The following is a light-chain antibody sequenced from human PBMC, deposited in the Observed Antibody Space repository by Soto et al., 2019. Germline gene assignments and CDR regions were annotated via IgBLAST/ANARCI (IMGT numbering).Light chain of an antibody. V-gene: IGLV1-40*01. J-gene: IGLJ1*01. CDR2: GNS. CDR1: SSNIGAGYD. CDR3: QSYDGSLSYV. Sequence: QSALTQPPSVSGAPGQRVTISCTGSSSNIGAGYDVHWYQQLPGTAPKLLIYGNSNRPSRVPDRFSGSKSGTSASLAITGLQAEDEADYYCQSYDGSLSYVFGTGTKVTVL.